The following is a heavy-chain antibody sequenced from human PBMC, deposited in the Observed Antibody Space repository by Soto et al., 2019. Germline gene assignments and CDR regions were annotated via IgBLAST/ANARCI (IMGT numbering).Heavy chain of an antibody. CDR1: GFTFSSYS. D-gene: IGHD5-12*01. CDR2: ISSSSSYI. CDR3: AREGWLQSLGDWYFDL. J-gene: IGHJ2*01. Sequence: PGGSLRLSCAASGFTFSSYSMNWVRQAPGKGLEWVSSISSSSSYIYYADSVKGRFTISRDNAKNSLYLQMNSLRAEDTAVYYCAREGWLQSLGDWYFDLWGRGTLVTVSS. V-gene: IGHV3-21*01.